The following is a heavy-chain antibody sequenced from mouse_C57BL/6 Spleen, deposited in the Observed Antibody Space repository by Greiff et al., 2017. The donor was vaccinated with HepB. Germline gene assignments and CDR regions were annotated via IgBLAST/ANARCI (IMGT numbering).Heavy chain of an antibody. J-gene: IGHJ1*03. CDR1: GFTFSSYG. CDR3: ARQGITTVVYWYFDV. D-gene: IGHD1-1*01. V-gene: IGHV5-6*01. CDR2: ISSGGSYT. Sequence: EVKLMESGGDLVKPGGSLKLSCAASGFTFSSYGMSWVRQTPDKRLEWVATISSGGSYTYYPDSVKGRFTISRDNAKNTLYPQMSSLKSEDTAMYYCARQGITTVVYWYFDVWGTGTTVTVSS.